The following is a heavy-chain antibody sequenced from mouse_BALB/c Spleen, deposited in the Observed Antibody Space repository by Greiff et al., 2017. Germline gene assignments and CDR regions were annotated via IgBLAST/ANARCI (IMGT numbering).Heavy chain of an antibody. CDR3: TRGLGLRYFDV. V-gene: IGHV1-69*02. CDR1: GYTFTSYW. CDR2: IYPSASYT. D-gene: IGHD3-1*01. J-gene: IGHJ1*01. Sequence: VQLQQPGAELVRPGASVKLSCKASGYTFTSYWITWVKQRPGQGLEWIGNIYPSASYTNYNQKFKDKATLTVDKSSSTAYMQLSSPTSEDAAVYYCTRGLGLRYFDVWGAGTTVTVSA.